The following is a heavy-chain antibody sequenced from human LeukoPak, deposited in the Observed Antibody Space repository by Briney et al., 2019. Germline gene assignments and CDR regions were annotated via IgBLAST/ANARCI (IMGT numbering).Heavy chain of an antibody. Sequence: PSETLSLTCTVSGGSISSSSYYWGWIRQPPGKGLEWIGSIYYSGSTYYNPSLKSRVTISVDTSKNQFSLKLSSVTAADTAVYYCARPQTARHPDDAFDIWGQGTMVTVSS. CDR2: IYYSGST. D-gene: IGHD6-6*01. CDR3: ARPQTARHPDDAFDI. V-gene: IGHV4-39*01. J-gene: IGHJ3*02. CDR1: GGSISSSSYY.